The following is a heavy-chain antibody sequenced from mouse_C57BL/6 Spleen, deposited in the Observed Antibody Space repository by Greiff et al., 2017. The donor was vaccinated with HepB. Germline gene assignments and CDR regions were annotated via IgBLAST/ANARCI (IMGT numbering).Heavy chain of an antibody. CDR1: GYTFTSYW. V-gene: IGHV1-69*01. Sequence: VQLQQSGAELVMPGASVKLSCKASGYTFTSYWMHWVKQRPGQGLEWIGEIDPSDSYTNYNQKFTGKSTLTVDKSSSTAYMQLSSLTSEDSAVYYCASSYGSSSYYAMDYWGQGTSVTVSS. D-gene: IGHD1-1*01. CDR3: ASSYGSSSYYAMDY. J-gene: IGHJ4*01. CDR2: IDPSDSYT.